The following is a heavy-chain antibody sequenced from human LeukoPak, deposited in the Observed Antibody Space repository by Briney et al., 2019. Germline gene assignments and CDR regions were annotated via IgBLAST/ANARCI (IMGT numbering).Heavy chain of an antibody. J-gene: IGHJ3*02. Sequence: GGSLRLSCAASGFTFSSYGMHWVRQAPGKGLEWVAVISYDGSNKYYADSVKGRFTISRDNSKNTLYLQMNSLRAEDTAVYYCANGYCSSTSCSDAFAIWGQGTMVTVSS. D-gene: IGHD2-2*01. CDR1: GFTFSSYG. CDR2: ISYDGSNK. V-gene: IGHV3-30*18. CDR3: ANGYCSSTSCSDAFAI.